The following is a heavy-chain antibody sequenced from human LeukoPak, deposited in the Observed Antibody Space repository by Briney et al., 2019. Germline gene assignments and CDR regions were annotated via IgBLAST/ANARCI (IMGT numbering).Heavy chain of an antibody. CDR1: GFTFSSYI. V-gene: IGHV3-43*01. D-gene: IGHD3-22*01. Sequence: GGSLRLSCAASGFTFSSYIMHWVRQAPGKGLEWVSLISWDGETTYYADSVKGRFTTSRDNSKNSLYLQMNSLRSEDTALYYCAKARGLIGGAFDIWGQGTMVTVSS. CDR3: AKARGLIGGAFDI. J-gene: IGHJ3*02. CDR2: ISWDGETT.